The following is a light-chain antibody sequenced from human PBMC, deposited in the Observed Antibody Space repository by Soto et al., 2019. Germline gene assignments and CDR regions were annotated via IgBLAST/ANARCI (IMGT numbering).Light chain of an antibody. CDR1: SSNIGAGYD. Sequence: QAVVTQPPSVSGAPGQRVTIPCAGSSSNIGAGYDVHWYQQFPGTVPKLLIYGNTNRPSGVPDRFSGSKSGTSASLAITGLQAEDEADYYCQSYDSRLSVWVFGGGTKLTVL. V-gene: IGLV1-40*01. CDR3: QSYDSRLSVWV. J-gene: IGLJ3*02. CDR2: GNT.